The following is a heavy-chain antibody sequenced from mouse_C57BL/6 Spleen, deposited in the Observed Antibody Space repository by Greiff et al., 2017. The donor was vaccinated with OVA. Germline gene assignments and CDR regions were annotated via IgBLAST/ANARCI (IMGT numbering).Heavy chain of an antibody. CDR1: GFTFSSYA. D-gene: IGHD4-1*01. J-gene: IGHJ2*01. Sequence: EVQVVESGGGLVKPGGSLKLSCAASGFTFSSYAMSWVRQTPEKRLEWVATISDGGSYTYSPDNVQGRFTISRDNAKHHLYLQMSHLKSEDTAMYYCARFWDGFDYWGQGTTLTVSS. CDR2: ISDGGSYT. CDR3: ARFWDGFDY. V-gene: IGHV5-4*01.